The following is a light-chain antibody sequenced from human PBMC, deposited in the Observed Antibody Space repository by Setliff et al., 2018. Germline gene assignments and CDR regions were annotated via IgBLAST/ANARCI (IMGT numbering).Light chain of an antibody. J-gene: IGKJ4*01. Sequence: DIVMTQSPDSLAVSLGERATINCKSSQSLLYNSDNKNYLAWYQQKPGQPPKLLIYWASTRESGVPDRFSGSGSGTDFTLTISSLQAEDVAVYYCQQYYNSPLTFGGGTKVDIK. V-gene: IGKV4-1*01. CDR2: WAS. CDR3: QQYYNSPLT. CDR1: QSLLYNSDNKNY.